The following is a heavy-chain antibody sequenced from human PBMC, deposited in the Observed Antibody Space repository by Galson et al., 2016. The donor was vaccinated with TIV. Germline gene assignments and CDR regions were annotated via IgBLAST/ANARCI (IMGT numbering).Heavy chain of an antibody. CDR2: IIGMFGTA. D-gene: IGHD2/OR15-2a*01. J-gene: IGHJ5*02. CDR1: GGTFSSDA. Sequence: SVKVSCKASGGTFSSDAINWVRQAPGQGLEWMGGIIGMFGTASYAEKFQGRVTITADEYMKTSYMELSSLRFDDTAVYYCSRGGEYHLVLNWLDPWGQGTPVIVSS. CDR3: SRGGEYHLVLNWLDP. V-gene: IGHV1-69*13.